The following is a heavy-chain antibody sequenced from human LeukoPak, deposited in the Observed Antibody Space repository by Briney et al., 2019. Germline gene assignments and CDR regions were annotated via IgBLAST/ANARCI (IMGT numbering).Heavy chain of an antibody. CDR3: ARDSWRTMVRGVTGMDI. V-gene: IGHV3-48*01. Sequence: PGESLRLSCAASGFTFSSYSMSWVRQAPGKGLEWVSYINSSSSTIYYADSVKGRFTISRDNAKNSLYLQMNSLRAEDTAVYYCARDSWRTMVRGVTGMDIWGQGNTVTVSS. CDR2: INSSSSTI. CDR1: GFTFSSYS. D-gene: IGHD3-10*01. J-gene: IGHJ6*02.